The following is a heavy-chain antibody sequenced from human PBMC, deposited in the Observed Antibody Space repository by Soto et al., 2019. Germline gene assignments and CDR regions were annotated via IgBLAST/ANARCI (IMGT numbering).Heavy chain of an antibody. CDR1: GYTFTGYY. CDR3: ARAGVEYYYGSGSYYNGPIVDY. V-gene: IGHV1-2*02. J-gene: IGHJ4*02. CDR2: INPNTGGT. Sequence: ASVKVSCKASGYTFTGYYIHWVRQAPGQGLECMGWINPNTGGTKYAQKFQGRVAMTRDTSISTAYMELSRLRSDDTAVYYCARAGVEYYYGSGSYYNGPIVDYWGQGTLVTVSS. D-gene: IGHD3-10*01.